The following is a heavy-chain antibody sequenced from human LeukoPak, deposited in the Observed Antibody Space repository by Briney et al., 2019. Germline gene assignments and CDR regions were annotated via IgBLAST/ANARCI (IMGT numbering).Heavy chain of an antibody. CDR1: GYTFTGYY. V-gene: IGHV1-18*04. J-gene: IGHJ3*02. Sequence: AASVKVSCKASGYTFTGYYMHWVRQAPGQGLEWMGWISAYNGNTNYAQKLQGRVTMTTDTSTSTAYMELRSLRSEDTAVYYCATVRNADGGNSGEAFDIWGQGTMVTVSS. D-gene: IGHD4-23*01. CDR3: ATVRNADGGNSGEAFDI. CDR2: ISAYNGNT.